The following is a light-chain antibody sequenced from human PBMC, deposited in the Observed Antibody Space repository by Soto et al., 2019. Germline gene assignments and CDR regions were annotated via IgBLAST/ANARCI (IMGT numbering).Light chain of an antibody. CDR1: QSISSY. J-gene: IGKJ5*01. CDR3: QQSYSTPIT. Sequence: DIQMTQSPSSLSASVGDRVIITCRASQSISSYLNWYQQKPGKAPKLLIYAASSLQSGVPSRFSRSGSGTDFTLTISSLQPEDFATYYCQQSYSTPITFGQGTRLEIK. V-gene: IGKV1-39*01. CDR2: AAS.